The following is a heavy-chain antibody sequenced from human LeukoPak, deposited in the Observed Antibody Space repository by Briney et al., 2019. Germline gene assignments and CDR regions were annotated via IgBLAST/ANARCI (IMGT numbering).Heavy chain of an antibody. CDR2: SFHSVHT. V-gene: IGHV4-59*13. Sequence: SETLSLTCTVSGGSISIFYWMWLRQPPGKALGWIGYSFHSVHTNYNPSLKSRVTISVDSSKDQFSLKLNPLTAADTAVYYCARSVFGNPWFDPWGQGTLVTVSS. J-gene: IGHJ5*02. CDR1: GGSISIFY. D-gene: IGHD3-16*01. CDR3: ARSVFGNPWFDP.